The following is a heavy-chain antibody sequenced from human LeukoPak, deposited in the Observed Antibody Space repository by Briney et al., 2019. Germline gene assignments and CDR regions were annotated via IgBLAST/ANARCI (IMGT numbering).Heavy chain of an antibody. CDR3: ARDRSYYDILTGYSGYYMDV. Sequence: GGSLRLSCAASGFTFSSYSMNWVRQAPGKGLEWVSSISSSRSYIYYADSVKGRFTISRDNAKNSLYLQMNSLRAEDTAVYYCARDRSYYDILTGYSGYYMDVWGKGTTVTDSS. CDR1: GFTFSSYS. J-gene: IGHJ6*03. CDR2: ISSSRSYI. D-gene: IGHD3-9*01. V-gene: IGHV3-21*01.